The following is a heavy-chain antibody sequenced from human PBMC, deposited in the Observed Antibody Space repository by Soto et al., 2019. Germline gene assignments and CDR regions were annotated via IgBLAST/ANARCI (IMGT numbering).Heavy chain of an antibody. CDR3: AKTLSGYSYGGLFGY. Sequence: GGSLRLSCAASGFTFSSYAMSWVRQAPGKGLEWVSAISGSGGSTYYADSVKGRFTISRDNSKNTLYLQMNSLRAEDTAVYYCAKTLSGYSYGGLFGYWGQGTLVTVSS. CDR1: GFTFSSYA. CDR2: ISGSGGST. D-gene: IGHD5-18*01. J-gene: IGHJ4*02. V-gene: IGHV3-23*01.